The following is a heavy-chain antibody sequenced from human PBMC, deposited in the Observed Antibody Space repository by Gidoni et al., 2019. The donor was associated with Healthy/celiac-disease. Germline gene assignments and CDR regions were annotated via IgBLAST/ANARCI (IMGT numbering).Heavy chain of an antibody. D-gene: IGHD2-15*01. Sequence: QVQLVQSGAEVKKPGSSVKVSCKASGGTFSSDAISWVRQAPGQGLEWMGGIIPIFGTANYAQKFQGRVTITADESTSTAYMELSSLRSEDTAVYYCARAGYCSGGSCYAYFQHWGQGTLVTVSS. CDR2: IIPIFGTA. J-gene: IGHJ1*01. V-gene: IGHV1-69*01. CDR3: ARAGYCSGGSCYAYFQH. CDR1: GGTFSSDA.